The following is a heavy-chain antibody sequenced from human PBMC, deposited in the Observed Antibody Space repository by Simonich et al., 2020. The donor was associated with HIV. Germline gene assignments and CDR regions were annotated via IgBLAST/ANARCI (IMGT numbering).Heavy chain of an antibody. V-gene: IGHV3-7*01. Sequence: EVQLVESGGGLVQPGGSLRLSCAASGFTFSTSWMSWVRQAPDKGLDWVANIKEDGSQKNYGDSVKGRFTISRDNAKKSLYLEMNNLRAEDTAVYYCVRDPFYGSFDIWGQGTMVTVSS. D-gene: IGHD3-16*01. CDR3: VRDPFYGSFDI. J-gene: IGHJ3*02. CDR1: GFTFSTSW. CDR2: IKEDGSQK.